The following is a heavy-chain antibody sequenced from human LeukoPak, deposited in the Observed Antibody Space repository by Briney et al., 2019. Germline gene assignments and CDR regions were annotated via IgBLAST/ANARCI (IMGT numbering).Heavy chain of an antibody. D-gene: IGHD3-10*01. J-gene: IGHJ4*02. CDR1: GFTFSSYG. Sequence: PGGSLRLSCAASGFTFSSYGMSWVRQAPGKGLEWVANIKQDGSEKYYVDSVKGRFTISRDNAKNSLYLQMNSLRAEDTAVYYCAREDGAPGSGSYYVFFDYWGQGTLVTVSS. CDR3: AREDGAPGSGSYYVFFDY. CDR2: IKQDGSEK. V-gene: IGHV3-7*04.